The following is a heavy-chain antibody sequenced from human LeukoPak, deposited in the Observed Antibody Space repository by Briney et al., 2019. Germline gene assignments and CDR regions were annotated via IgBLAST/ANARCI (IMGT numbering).Heavy chain of an antibody. Sequence: GASVKVFCKASGYTFTSYGISWVRQAPGQGLEWMGWISAYNGNTNYAQKLQGRVTMTTDTSTSTAYMELRSLRSDDTAVYYCARGSSKGLVVAVLNYYYYGMDVWGQGTTVTVSS. V-gene: IGHV1-18*01. J-gene: IGHJ6*02. D-gene: IGHD2-15*01. CDR3: ARGSSKGLVVAVLNYYYYGMDV. CDR2: ISAYNGNT. CDR1: GYTFTSYG.